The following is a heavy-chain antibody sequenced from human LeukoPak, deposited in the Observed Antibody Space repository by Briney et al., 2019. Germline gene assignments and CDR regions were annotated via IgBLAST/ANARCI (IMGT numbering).Heavy chain of an antibody. J-gene: IGHJ4*02. Sequence: SGGSLRLSCAASGFTFSSYWMSWVRQAPGKGLEWVANIKQDGSEKYYVDSVKGRFTISRDNAKNSLYLQMNSLRVEDTAVYYCARDYTVGANNFDYWGQGTLVTVSS. CDR2: IKQDGSEK. V-gene: IGHV3-7*01. CDR1: GFTFSSYW. CDR3: ARDYTVGANNFDY. D-gene: IGHD1-26*01.